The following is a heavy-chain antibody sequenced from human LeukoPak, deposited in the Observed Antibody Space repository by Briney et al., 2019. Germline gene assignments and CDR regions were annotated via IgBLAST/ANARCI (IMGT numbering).Heavy chain of an antibody. J-gene: IGHJ3*02. V-gene: IGHV1-69*06. CDR3: ARDRDFIHYYDSSGYLGVAFDI. CDR2: IIPIFGTA. CDR1: GGTFSSYA. Sequence: ASVKVSCKASGGTFSSYAISWVRQAPGQGLEWMGGIIPIFGTANYAQKFQGRVTITADKSTSTAYMELSSLRSEDTAVYYCARDRDFIHYYDSSGYLGVAFDIWGQGTMVTVSS. D-gene: IGHD3-22*01.